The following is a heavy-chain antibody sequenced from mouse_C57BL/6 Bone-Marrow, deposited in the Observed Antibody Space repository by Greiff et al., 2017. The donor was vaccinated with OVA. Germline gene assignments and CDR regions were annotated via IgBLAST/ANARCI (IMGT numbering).Heavy chain of an antibody. D-gene: IGHD2-5*01. J-gene: IGHJ3*01. Sequence: VKLMESGAELAQPGASVKLSCKASGYTFTSYGISWVKQRTGQGLEWIGEIYPGSGNTYYNEKFKGKATLTEDKSSSTAYMELSSLTSEASAVYFSARYSSNTGFADWGQGTLVTVSA. V-gene: IGHV1-81*01. CDR3: ARYSSNTGFAD. CDR2: IYPGSGNT. CDR1: GYTFTSYG.